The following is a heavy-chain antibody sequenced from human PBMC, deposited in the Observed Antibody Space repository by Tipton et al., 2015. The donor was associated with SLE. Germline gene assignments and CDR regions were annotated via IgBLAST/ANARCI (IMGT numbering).Heavy chain of an antibody. J-gene: IGHJ4*02. V-gene: IGHV3-23*01. CDR2: ISGSGGST. CDR1: GFIFSIYA. Sequence: GSLRLSCAASGFIFSIYAMNWVRQAPGKGLEWVSGISGSGGSTYYADSVKGRFTISRDNSKNTLYLQMNSLRVEDTAVYYCAKVGQQLVTGHFDYWGQGSLVTVSS. D-gene: IGHD6-13*01. CDR3: AKVGQQLVTGHFDY.